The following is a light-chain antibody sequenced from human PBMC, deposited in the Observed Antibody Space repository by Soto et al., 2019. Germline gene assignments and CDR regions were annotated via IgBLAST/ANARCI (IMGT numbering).Light chain of an antibody. CDR1: SSDIGAY. J-gene: IGLJ2*01. CDR2: EVN. Sequence: QSALTQPPSASGSPGQSVTFSCTGTSSDIGAYVSWYQHHPGKAPKLVISEVNKRPSGVPDRFSGSKSGNTASLTVSGLKAEDEADYYYGSYAGNNIFLFGGGTKLTVL. V-gene: IGLV2-8*01. CDR3: GSYAGNNIFL.